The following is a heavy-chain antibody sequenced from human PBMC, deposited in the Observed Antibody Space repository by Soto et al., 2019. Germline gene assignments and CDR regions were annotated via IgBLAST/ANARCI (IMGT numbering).Heavy chain of an antibody. CDR3: ATLPATSDFDY. Sequence: SETLSLTCAVSGYSISSSNWWSWVRQPPGKGLEWIGEIYHSGSTNYNPSLKSRVTISVDKSKNQFSLKLSSVTAADTAVYYCATLPATSDFDYWGQGTLVTVSS. J-gene: IGHJ4*02. CDR2: IYHSGST. CDR1: GYSISSSNW. V-gene: IGHV4-4*02. D-gene: IGHD2-2*01.